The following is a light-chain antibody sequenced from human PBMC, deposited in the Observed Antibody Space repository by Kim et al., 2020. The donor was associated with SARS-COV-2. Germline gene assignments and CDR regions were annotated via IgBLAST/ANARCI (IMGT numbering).Light chain of an antibody. CDR3: QQYNSFT. V-gene: IGKV1-5*01. Sequence: DIQMTQSPSTLSASVGDRVTITCRASQSISSWLAWYQQKPGKAPNLLIYDASSLESGVPSRFSGSGPGTEFTLTISSLQPDDSATYYCQQYNSFTFSPGTKVDIK. J-gene: IGKJ3*01. CDR1: QSISSW. CDR2: DAS.